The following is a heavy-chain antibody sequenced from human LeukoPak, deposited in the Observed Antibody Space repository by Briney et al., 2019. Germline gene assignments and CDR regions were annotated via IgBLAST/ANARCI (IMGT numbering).Heavy chain of an antibody. J-gene: IGHJ5*02. CDR3: ARSRQWLGPMDGFDP. CDR2: ISSSSSYI. CDR1: AFSFSNYN. D-gene: IGHD6-19*01. V-gene: IGHV3-21*01. Sequence: GGSLRLSCAASAFSFSNYNMNWVRQAPGKGLEWVSSISSSSSYIYYADSVKGRFTISRDNAKNSLYLQMNSLRAEDTAVYYCARSRQWLGPMDGFDPWGQGTLVTVSS.